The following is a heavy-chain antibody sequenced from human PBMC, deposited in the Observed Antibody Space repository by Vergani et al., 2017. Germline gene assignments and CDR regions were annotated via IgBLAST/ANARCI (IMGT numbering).Heavy chain of an antibody. CDR2: IIPILGTA. V-gene: IGHV1-69*01. CDR3: AFTSRSKYQLFDY. J-gene: IGHJ4*02. CDR1: GGTFSSYD. Sequence: QVQLVQSGAEVKKPGSSGKVSCKASGGTFSSYDISWVRQAPGQGLEWMGGIIPILGTANCAQKFQGRDTITADESTSTAYMELSSLRSEDTAVDYCAFTSRSKYQLFDYWGQGTLVTVSS. D-gene: IGHD2-2*01.